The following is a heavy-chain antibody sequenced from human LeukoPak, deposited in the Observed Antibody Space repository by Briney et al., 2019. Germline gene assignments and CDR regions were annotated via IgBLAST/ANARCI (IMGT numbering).Heavy chain of an antibody. CDR2: IYPGDSDT. D-gene: IGHD5-18*01. CDR3: ARQVLGESGYSYGAVDY. J-gene: IGHJ4*02. CDR1: GYSFTSYW. Sequence: AEALKISCNGSGYSFTSYWIGWVRHMPRKGLEWMGIIYPGDSDTRYSPSFQGQVTTSADKSISTAYLQWSSLKASETAMYYCARQVLGESGYSYGAVDYWGQGTLVTVSS. V-gene: IGHV5-51*01.